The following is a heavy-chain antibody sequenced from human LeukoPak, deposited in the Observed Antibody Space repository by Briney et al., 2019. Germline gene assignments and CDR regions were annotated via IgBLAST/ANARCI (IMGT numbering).Heavy chain of an antibody. CDR1: EFDFSTHA. Sequence: GGSLRLSCAASEFDFSTHAMTGVRHAPGKGLEWVSAISISGTKTYYADSVKGRFTISRDNSKNTLYLQMYSLRAEDTAVYYCANEIRPNDYWGQGTLVTVSS. V-gene: IGHV3-23*01. D-gene: IGHD4-17*01. J-gene: IGHJ4*02. CDR3: ANEIRPNDY. CDR2: ISISGTKT.